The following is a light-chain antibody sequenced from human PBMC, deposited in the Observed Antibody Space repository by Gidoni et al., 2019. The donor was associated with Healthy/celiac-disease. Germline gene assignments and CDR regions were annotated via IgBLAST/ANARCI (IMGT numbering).Light chain of an antibody. Sequence: EIVMTPSPATLSVSPGERATLSCRASQSVSSNLAWYQQKPGQAPRLLIYGASTRAPGIPARFSGSASGTEFTLTISSLQSEDFAVYYCQQYNNWPPLTFGGGTKVEIK. CDR2: GAS. CDR3: QQYNNWPPLT. J-gene: IGKJ4*01. CDR1: QSVSSN. V-gene: IGKV3-15*01.